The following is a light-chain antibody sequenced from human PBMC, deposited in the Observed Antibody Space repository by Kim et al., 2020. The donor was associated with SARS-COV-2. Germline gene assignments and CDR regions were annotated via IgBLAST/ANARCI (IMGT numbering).Light chain of an antibody. Sequence: KVTFSCSGSSSNIGNNYVSWYQQLPGTAPKLLIYDNNKRPSGIPDRFSGSKSGTSATLGITGLQTGDEADYYCGTWDSSLSAVVFGGGTQLTVL. V-gene: IGLV1-51*01. CDR3: GTWDSSLSAVV. CDR1: SSNIGNNY. CDR2: DNN. J-gene: IGLJ2*01.